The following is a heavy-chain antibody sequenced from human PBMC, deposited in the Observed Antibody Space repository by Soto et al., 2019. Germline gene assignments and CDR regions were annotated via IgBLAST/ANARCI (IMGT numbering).Heavy chain of an antibody. Sequence: EVQLLESGGGLVQPGGSLRLSCAASGFTFSSYAMSWVRQAPGKGLEWLSAISGGTSSTYYADSVKGRFTISRDNSKNTLYQQMNSLRAEDTAVYYCAKERWAASGTPTLDYWGQGTLVTVSS. D-gene: IGHD6-13*01. J-gene: IGHJ4*02. V-gene: IGHV3-23*01. CDR2: ISGGTSST. CDR3: AKERWAASGTPTLDY. CDR1: GFTFSSYA.